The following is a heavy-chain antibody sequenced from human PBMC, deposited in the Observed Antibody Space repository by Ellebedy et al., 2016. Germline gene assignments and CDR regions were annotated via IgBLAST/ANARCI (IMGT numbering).Heavy chain of an antibody. CDR3: AKNSFGELPY. CDR2: ISGSGGST. Sequence: GGSLRLXXAASGFTFSDYAMTWVRQVRGKVLEWVSGISGSGGSTYYADSVKGRFTISRDNSKNTLYLQMNSLRVEDTAIYYCAKNSFGELPYWGQGTLVTVSS. D-gene: IGHD3-10*01. CDR1: GFTFSDYA. V-gene: IGHV3-23*01. J-gene: IGHJ1*01.